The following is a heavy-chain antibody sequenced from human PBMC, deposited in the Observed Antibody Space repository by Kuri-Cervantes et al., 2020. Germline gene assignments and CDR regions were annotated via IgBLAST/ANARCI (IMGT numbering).Heavy chain of an antibody. CDR3: ARGGYSDYVERGYMDV. CDR2: IRYDGSNK. CDR1: GFTFSSYG. V-gene: IGHV3-30*02. D-gene: IGHD4-11*01. Sequence: GGSLRLSCAASGFTFSSYGMHWVRQAPDKGLEWVAFIRYDGSNKYYADSVKGRFTISRDNAKNSLYLQMHSLRAEDTALYYCARGGYSDYVERGYMDVWGKGTTVTVSS. J-gene: IGHJ6*03.